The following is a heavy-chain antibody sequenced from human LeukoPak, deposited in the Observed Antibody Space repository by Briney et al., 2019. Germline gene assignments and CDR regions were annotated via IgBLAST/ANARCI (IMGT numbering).Heavy chain of an antibody. V-gene: IGHV3-66*01. D-gene: IGHD6-19*01. J-gene: IGHJ4*02. Sequence: PGGSLRLSCAASGFTVSSNYMSWVRQAPGKGLEWVSVIYSGGSTYYADSVKGRFTTSRDNSKNTLYLQMNSLRAEDTAVYYCAKAYLSSGWYKDYFDYWGQGTLVTVSS. CDR3: AKAYLSSGWYKDYFDY. CDR2: IYSGGST. CDR1: GFTVSSNY.